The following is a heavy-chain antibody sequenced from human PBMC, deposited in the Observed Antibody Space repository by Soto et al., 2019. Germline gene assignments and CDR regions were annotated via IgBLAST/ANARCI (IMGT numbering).Heavy chain of an antibody. CDR3: ARVFYDSSGYYYDY. CDR1: GLSFTSYA. Sequence: PGGSLRLSRPACGLSFTSYAMHRESQAPGKGLEYVSAISSNGGSTYYADSVKGRFTISRDNSKNTLYLQMGSLRAEDMAVYYCARVFYDSSGYYYDYWGQGTLVTAS. CDR2: ISSNGGST. J-gene: IGHJ4*02. V-gene: IGHV3-64*02. D-gene: IGHD3-22*01.